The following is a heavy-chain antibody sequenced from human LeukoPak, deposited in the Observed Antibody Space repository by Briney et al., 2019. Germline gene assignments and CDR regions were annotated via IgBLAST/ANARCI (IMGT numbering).Heavy chain of an antibody. CDR2: IYYSGST. CDR1: GGSISSGDYY. CDR3: ARASDSSGYPGAVYFDY. J-gene: IGHJ4*02. Sequence: PSETLSLTCTVSGGSISSGDYYWSWIRQPPGKGLEWIGYIYYSGSTYYNPSLKSRVTISVDTSKNQFSLKLSSVTAADTAVYYCARASDSSGYPGAVYFDYWGQGTLVTVSS. V-gene: IGHV4-30-4*01. D-gene: IGHD3-22*01.